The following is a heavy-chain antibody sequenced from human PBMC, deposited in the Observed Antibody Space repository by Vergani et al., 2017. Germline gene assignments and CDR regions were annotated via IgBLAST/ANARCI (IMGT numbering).Heavy chain of an antibody. CDR1: GFLFSDYW. D-gene: IGHD1-7*01. Sequence: EVQLVESGGGLVQPGGSLRLSCAASGFLFSDYWLNWVRQSPGGGLEWVANIKQDGSEEFYVDSVKGRFTISRDNAKNSLYLQMNSLRAEDTAVYYCARRAEGGYNWNYGYWFDPWGQGTLVTVSS. V-gene: IGHV3-7*03. CDR3: ARRAEGGYNWNYGYWFDP. CDR2: IKQDGSEE. J-gene: IGHJ5*02.